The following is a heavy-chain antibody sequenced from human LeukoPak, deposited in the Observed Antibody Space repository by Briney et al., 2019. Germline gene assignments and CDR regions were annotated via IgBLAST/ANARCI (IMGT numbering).Heavy chain of an antibody. CDR3: ARVKQQLVTEYFQH. CDR2: ISYDGSNK. CDR1: GFTFSSYA. J-gene: IGHJ1*01. V-gene: IGHV3-30-3*01. D-gene: IGHD6-13*01. Sequence: GGSLRLSCAASGFTFSSYAMHWVRQAPGKGLEWVAVISYDGSNKYYADSVKGRSTISRDNSKNTLYLQMNSLRAEDTAVYYCARVKQQLVTEYFQHWGQGTLVTVSS.